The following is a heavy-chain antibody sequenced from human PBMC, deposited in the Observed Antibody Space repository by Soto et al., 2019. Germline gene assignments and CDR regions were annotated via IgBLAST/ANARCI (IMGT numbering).Heavy chain of an antibody. D-gene: IGHD4-17*01. CDR1: GYTFTSYG. J-gene: IGHJ4*02. CDR3: AREVYGDYVRDY. V-gene: IGHV1-18*01. Sequence: QVQLGQSGAEVKKPGASVKVSCKASGYTFTSYGISWVRQAPGQGLEWMGWISAYNGNTNYAQKLQGSVTMTTDPSTSTAYMELRSLRSDATAVYYGAREVYGDYVRDYWGQGTLVTVSS. CDR2: ISAYNGNT.